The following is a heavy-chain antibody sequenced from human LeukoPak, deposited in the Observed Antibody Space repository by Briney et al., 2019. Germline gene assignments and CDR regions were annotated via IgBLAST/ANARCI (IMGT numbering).Heavy chain of an antibody. J-gene: IGHJ4*02. V-gene: IGHV3-48*03. CDR3: ARDVAAAASHLDY. Sequence: PGGPLRLSCAASGFTFSSYEMTWVRQAPGKGLEGVSYISTRGNTVYYADSVKGRFTISRDNAKNSLYLQMDSLRAEDTGLYYCARDVAAAASHLDYWGQGTLVTVSS. CDR2: ISTRGNTV. D-gene: IGHD2-15*01. CDR1: GFTFSSYE.